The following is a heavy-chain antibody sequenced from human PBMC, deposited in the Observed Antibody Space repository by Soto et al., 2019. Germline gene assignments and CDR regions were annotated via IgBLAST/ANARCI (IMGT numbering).Heavy chain of an antibody. Sequence: QVQLVQSGAEVKKPGASVKASCKASGDTFTDYYIHWVRQAPGQGLEWMATVNPSGGHTTYAQHCLGRMTMTRDTSTSTLYMGRTSLASEDAAVCDCARGGHVGVVTGALDYWGQGTLVTVSS. CDR1: GDTFTDYY. CDR2: VNPSGGHT. V-gene: IGHV1-46*01. J-gene: IGHJ4*02. CDR3: ARGGHVGVVTGALDY. D-gene: IGHD2-21*02.